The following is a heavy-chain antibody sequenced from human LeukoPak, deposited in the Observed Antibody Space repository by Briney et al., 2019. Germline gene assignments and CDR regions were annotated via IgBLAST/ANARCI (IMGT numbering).Heavy chain of an antibody. V-gene: IGHV3-11*06. CDR2: ISSSSSYT. J-gene: IGHJ4*02. D-gene: IGHD6-19*01. CDR1: GFTFSDYY. CDR3: ARELAVAATGTFES. Sequence: GGSLRLSCAASGFTFSDYYMSWIRQAPGKGLEWVSYISSSSSYTNYADSVKGRFTISRDNAKNSLYLHMNSLRAEDTAVYYCARELAVAATGTFESWGQGTLVTVSS.